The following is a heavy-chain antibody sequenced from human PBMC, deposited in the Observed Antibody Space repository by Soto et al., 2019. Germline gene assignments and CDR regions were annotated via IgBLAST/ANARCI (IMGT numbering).Heavy chain of an antibody. Sequence: QVQLVQSGAEVQKPGSSVKVSCKASGGTFSSSAISWVRQAPGQGLEWMGGIIPIFGTANYAQKFQGRVTITADESTRTAYMELSSVRSEDTAVYYCARDGSLYDSSGYYYLYWGQGTLVTVSS. CDR3: ARDGSLYDSSGYYYLY. CDR2: IIPIFGTA. D-gene: IGHD3-22*01. CDR1: GGTFSSSA. J-gene: IGHJ4*02. V-gene: IGHV1-69*01.